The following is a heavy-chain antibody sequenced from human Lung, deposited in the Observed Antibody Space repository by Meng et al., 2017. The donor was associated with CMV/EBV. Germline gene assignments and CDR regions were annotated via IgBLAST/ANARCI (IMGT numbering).Heavy chain of an antibody. D-gene: IGHD2-15*01. CDR1: GLPFSSVG. CDR3: AKEDCSGATCSLDK. V-gene: IGHV3-30*18. CDR2: ISYHERNK. Sequence: AAGLPFSSVGMHWVRQAPGKALEWVAVISYHERNKFYGDSVKGRFTVSRDNSKSTLYLHVDSLRPDDTAVYYCAKEDCSGATCSLDKWGQGTLVTVSS. J-gene: IGHJ4*02.